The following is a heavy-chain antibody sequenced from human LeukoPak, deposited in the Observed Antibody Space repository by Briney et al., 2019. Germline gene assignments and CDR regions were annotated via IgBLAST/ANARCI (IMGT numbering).Heavy chain of an antibody. CDR2: INTNSGGT. CDR3: ARSSLPLSEYDFWRGYPDY. V-gene: IGHV1-2*02. D-gene: IGHD3-3*01. J-gene: IGHJ4*02. Sequence: GASVTVSCKASGYTFTGYYMHWVRQAPGQGLEWMGWINTNSGGTNYAEKLQGRITMTRDTSDSTAYMELSRLRYDDTAVYYCARSSLPLSEYDFWRGYPDYWGQGTLVTVSS. CDR1: GYTFTGYY.